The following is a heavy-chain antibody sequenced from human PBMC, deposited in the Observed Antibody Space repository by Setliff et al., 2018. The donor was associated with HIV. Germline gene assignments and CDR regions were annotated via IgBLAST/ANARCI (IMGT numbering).Heavy chain of an antibody. Sequence: PSETLSLTCTVSGVSISVYYWSWIRQPPGKGLEWIGYIYSSGITNYNPSLKSRVTMSLDTSKSQFSLKLSSVTAADTAVYYCARDRVHNPSYNFWSGPTNYYYYMDVWGKGTTVTVSS. J-gene: IGHJ6*03. CDR2: IYSSGIT. V-gene: IGHV4-59*13. D-gene: IGHD3-3*01. CDR1: GVSISVYY. CDR3: ARDRVHNPSYNFWSGPTNYYYYMDV.